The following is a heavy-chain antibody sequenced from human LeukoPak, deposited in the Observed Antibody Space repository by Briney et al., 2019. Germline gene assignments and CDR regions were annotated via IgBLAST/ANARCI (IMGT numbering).Heavy chain of an antibody. J-gene: IGHJ3*02. CDR3: AKVLFYCSSTSCHDAFDI. V-gene: IGHV3-23*01. CDR1: GFTLSSYA. D-gene: IGHD2-2*01. Sequence: GGSLRLSCAASGFTLSSYAMSWVRQAPGKGLEWVSAISGSGGSTYYAHSVKGRFTISRDNSKNTLYLQMNSLRAEDTAVYYCAKVLFYCSSTSCHDAFDIWGQGTMVTVSS. CDR2: ISGSGGST.